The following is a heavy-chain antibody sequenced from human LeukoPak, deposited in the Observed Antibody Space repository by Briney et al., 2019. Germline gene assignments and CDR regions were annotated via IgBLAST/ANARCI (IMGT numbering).Heavy chain of an antibody. CDR3: ARDVGYSSGWHWDY. Sequence: GASVKVSCKASGYTFTGYHMHWVRQAPGQGPEWMGWINPNSGGTNYAQKFQGRVTMTRDTSISTVYMELSRLRSDDTAVYYCARDVGYSSGWHWDYWGQGTLVTVSS. J-gene: IGHJ4*02. CDR1: GYTFTGYH. CDR2: INPNSGGT. V-gene: IGHV1-2*02. D-gene: IGHD6-19*01.